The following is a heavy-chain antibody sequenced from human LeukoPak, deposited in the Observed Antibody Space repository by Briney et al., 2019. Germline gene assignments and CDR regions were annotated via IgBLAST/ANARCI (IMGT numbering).Heavy chain of an antibody. CDR2: ISGSGGST. CDR1: GFTFSSYA. D-gene: IGHD4/OR15-4a*01. CDR3: AKESGALGAPLYDY. V-gene: IGHV3-23*01. J-gene: IGHJ4*02. Sequence: GGSLRLSCAASGFTFSSYAMSWVRQAPGKGLEWVSAISGSGGSTYYADSVKGRFTISRDNSKNMLYLQMNSLRAEDTAVYYCAKESGALGAPLYDYWGQGILVTGSS.